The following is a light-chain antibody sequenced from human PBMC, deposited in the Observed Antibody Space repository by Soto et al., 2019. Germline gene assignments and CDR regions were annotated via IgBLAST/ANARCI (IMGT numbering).Light chain of an antibody. Sequence: DIQMTQSPSSLSASVGDRVTITCRASESIARHLNWYQQKPGKAPKLLIYAASSLQNGVPSRFRGGGSETDFTLTISNLQPEDFAAYYCQQSYSARSITFGQGTRLEIK. CDR3: QQSYSARSIT. V-gene: IGKV1-39*01. CDR1: ESIARH. CDR2: AAS. J-gene: IGKJ5*01.